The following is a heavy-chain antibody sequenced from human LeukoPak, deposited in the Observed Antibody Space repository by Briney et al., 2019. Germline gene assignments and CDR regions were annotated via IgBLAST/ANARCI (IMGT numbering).Heavy chain of an antibody. CDR3: TSHAAFDP. CDR1: GFTFNNAW. CDR2: IKSKNIGGTT. V-gene: IGHV3-15*01. J-gene: IGHJ5*02. Sequence: PGGSLRLSCAASGFTFNNAWMNWVRQAPGKGLEWVGRIKSKNIGGTTDYAAPVKGRFTISRDDSKSTVYLQMNSLKIEDTAVYYCTSHAAFDPWGQGTLVNVSS.